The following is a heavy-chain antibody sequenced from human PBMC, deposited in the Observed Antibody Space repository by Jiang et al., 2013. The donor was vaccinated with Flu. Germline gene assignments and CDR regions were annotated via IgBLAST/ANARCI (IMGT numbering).Heavy chain of an antibody. J-gene: IGHJ4*02. Sequence: IYSGGSTYYADSVKGRFTISRHNSKNTLYLQMNSLRAEDTAVYYCARSGYSSGWLDYWGQGTLVTVSS. CDR3: ARSGYSSGWLDY. V-gene: IGHV3-53*04. CDR2: IYSGGST. D-gene: IGHD6-19*01.